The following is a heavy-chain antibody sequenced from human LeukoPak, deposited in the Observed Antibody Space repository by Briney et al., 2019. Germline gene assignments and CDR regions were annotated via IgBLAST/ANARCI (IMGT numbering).Heavy chain of an antibody. CDR3: AREIEDITILGVVIVGWFDP. CDR2: IKQDGSEK. D-gene: IGHD3-3*01. CDR1: GFTFSSHS. J-gene: IGHJ5*02. V-gene: IGHV3-7*01. Sequence: GGSLRLSCAASGFTFSSHSMSWLRQAPGRGLEWVANIKQDGSEKSYVDSVRGRFTISRDNAKSSLYLEMNSLRAEATAVYYCAREIEDITILGVVIVGWFDPWGQGTLVTVSS.